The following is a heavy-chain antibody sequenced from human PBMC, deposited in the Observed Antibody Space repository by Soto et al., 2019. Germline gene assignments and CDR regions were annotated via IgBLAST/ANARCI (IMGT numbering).Heavy chain of an antibody. CDR3: ARGLLRRKAMAFDY. D-gene: IGHD5-18*01. V-gene: IGHV1-69*13. Sequence: VASVKVSCKASGGTFSSYAISWVRQAPGQGLEWMGGIIPIFGTANYAQKFQGRATITADESTSTAYMELSSLRSEDTAVYYCARGLLRRKAMAFDYWGQGTLVTVSS. CDR1: GGTFSSYA. J-gene: IGHJ4*02. CDR2: IIPIFGTA.